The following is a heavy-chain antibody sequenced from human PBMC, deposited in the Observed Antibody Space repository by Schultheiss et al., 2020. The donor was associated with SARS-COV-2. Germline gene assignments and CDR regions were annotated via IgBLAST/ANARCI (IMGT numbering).Heavy chain of an antibody. J-gene: IGHJ4*02. CDR3: ARGQKEYYFDY. CDR2: IIPIFGTP. V-gene: IGHV1-69*13. D-gene: IGHD3-10*01. Sequence: SVKVSCKASGGTFSSSAINWVRQAPGQGLELMGGIIPIFGTPNYAQKFQGRVTITADESTSTAYMELSSLRSEDTAVYYCARGQKEYYFDYWGQGTLVTVSS. CDR1: GGTFSSSA.